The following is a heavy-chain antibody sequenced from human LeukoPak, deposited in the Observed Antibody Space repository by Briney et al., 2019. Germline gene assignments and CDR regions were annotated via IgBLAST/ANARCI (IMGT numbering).Heavy chain of an antibody. CDR1: GYSISSGYY. Sequence: SETLSLTCTVSGYSISSGYYWGWIRQPPGKGLEWIGSIYHSGSTYYNPSLKSRVTISVDTSKNQFSLKLSSVTAADTAVYYCARARVGATLNWFDPWGQGTLVTVSS. D-gene: IGHD1-26*01. CDR3: ARARVGATLNWFDP. CDR2: IYHSGST. V-gene: IGHV4-38-2*02. J-gene: IGHJ5*02.